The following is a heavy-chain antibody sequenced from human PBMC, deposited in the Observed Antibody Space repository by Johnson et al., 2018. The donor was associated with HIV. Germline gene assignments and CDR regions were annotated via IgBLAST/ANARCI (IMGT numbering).Heavy chain of an antibody. V-gene: IGHV3-30-3*01. CDR1: GFTFSSYG. D-gene: IGHD3-10*02. CDR3: AIEAITMAGGRALDI. CDR2: ISYDGSNK. J-gene: IGHJ3*02. Sequence: QVQLVESGGGVVQPGRSLRLSCAASGFTFSSYGMHWVRQAPGKGLNWVAVISYDGSNKDYADSVKGRFTISRDNSKNTMYLQMKRLRTEDTAVYYCAIEAITMAGGRALDIWGQGTMVTVSS.